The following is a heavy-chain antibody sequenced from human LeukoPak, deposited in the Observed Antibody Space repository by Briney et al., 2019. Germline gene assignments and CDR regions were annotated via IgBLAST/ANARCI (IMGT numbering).Heavy chain of an antibody. Sequence: SETLSLTCAVYGGSFSGYYWSWIRQPPGKGLEWIGEINHSGSTNYNPSLKSRVTISVDTSKNQFSLKLSSVTAADTAVYYCAITRSGYYFPFDYWGQGTLVTVSS. D-gene: IGHD3-22*01. CDR2: INHSGST. V-gene: IGHV4-34*01. J-gene: IGHJ4*02. CDR3: AITRSGYYFPFDY. CDR1: GGSFSGYY.